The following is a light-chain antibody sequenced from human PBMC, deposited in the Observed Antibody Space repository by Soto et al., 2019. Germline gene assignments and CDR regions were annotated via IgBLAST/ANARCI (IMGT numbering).Light chain of an antibody. CDR2: AAS. V-gene: IGKV3D-20*02. J-gene: IGKJ1*01. CDR3: QQRSNWPT. Sequence: EMVLTQSPGTLSLSPGERASLSCRASQSVTSSYLAWYQQKPGQAPRLLMYAASSRATGIPDRFSGSGSGTDFTLTISSLEPEDFAVYYCQQRSNWPTFGQGTKV. CDR1: QSVTSSY.